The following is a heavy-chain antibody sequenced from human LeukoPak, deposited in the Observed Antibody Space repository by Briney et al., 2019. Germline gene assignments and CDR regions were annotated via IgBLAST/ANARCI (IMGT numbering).Heavy chain of an antibody. CDR1: GSTFSSYG. CDR2: IRHDRSNK. J-gene: IGHJ3*02. Sequence: PGGSLRLSCAASGSTFSSYGMHWVRQAPGKGLEWVAFIRHDRSNKYYADSVKGRFTISRDNSNNTLYLQMNSLRAEDTAVYYCARDRLSRSTTDAFDIWGQGTMVTVSS. CDR3: ARDRLSRSTTDAFDI. V-gene: IGHV3-30*02. D-gene: IGHD2-2*01.